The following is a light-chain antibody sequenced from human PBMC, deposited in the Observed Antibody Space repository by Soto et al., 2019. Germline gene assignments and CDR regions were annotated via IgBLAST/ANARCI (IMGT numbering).Light chain of an antibody. Sequence: EIVMTQSPDTLSVSPGERATVSCRASESVSSNLAWYQQKAGQAPRLLIYGASTRATGIPARFSGSGSGTEFTLTISSLQSEDFAVYYCQQYNKWPPITFGQGTRLEIK. CDR3: QQYNKWPPIT. V-gene: IGKV3-15*01. CDR2: GAS. CDR1: ESVSSN. J-gene: IGKJ5*01.